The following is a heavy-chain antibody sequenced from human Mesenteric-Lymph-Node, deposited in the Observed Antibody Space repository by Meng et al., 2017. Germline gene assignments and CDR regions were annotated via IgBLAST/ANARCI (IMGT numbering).Heavy chain of an antibody. CDR3: ARRPLERRSSWFDP. Sequence: GGSLRLSCKGSGYSFTSYWIGWVGQMPGKGLEWMGIIYPGDPDTRYSPSFQDQVTISADKSISSAYLRWSSLKASDTAMYYCARRPLERRSSWFDPWGQGTLVTVSS. J-gene: IGHJ5*02. CDR1: GYSFTSYW. V-gene: IGHV5-51*01. CDR2: IYPGDPDT. D-gene: IGHD1-1*01.